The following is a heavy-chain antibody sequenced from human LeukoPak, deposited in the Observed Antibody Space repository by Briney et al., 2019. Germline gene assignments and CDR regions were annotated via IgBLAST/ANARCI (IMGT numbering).Heavy chain of an antibody. CDR1: GFTFSTYW. CDR3: ANGDGFDY. D-gene: IGHD5-24*01. Sequence: GGSLRLSCATSGFTFSTYWMSWVRQAPGKGLEWVANIRQDGSEMYYVDSVKGRFTISRDNAKNSLYLQMTSLRAEDTAVYYCANGDGFDYWGQGTLVTVSS. CDR2: IRQDGSEM. J-gene: IGHJ4*02. V-gene: IGHV3-7*01.